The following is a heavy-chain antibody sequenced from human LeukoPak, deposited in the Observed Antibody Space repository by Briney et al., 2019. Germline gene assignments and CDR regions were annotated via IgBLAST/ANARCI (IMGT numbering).Heavy chain of an antibody. CDR1: GGSFSGYY. J-gene: IGHJ4*02. V-gene: IGHV4-34*01. CDR2: INHSGST. D-gene: IGHD3-10*01. CDR3: ARHGTGITMVRGAPFDY. Sequence: SETLSLTCAVYGGSFSGYYWSWIRQPPGKGLEWIGEINHSGSTNYNPSLKSRVTISVDTSKNQFSLKLSSVTAADTAVYYCARHGTGITMVRGAPFDYWGQGTLVTVSS.